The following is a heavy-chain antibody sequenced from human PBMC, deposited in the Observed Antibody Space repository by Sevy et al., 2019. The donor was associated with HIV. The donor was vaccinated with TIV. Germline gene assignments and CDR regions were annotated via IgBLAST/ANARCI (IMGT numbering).Heavy chain of an antibody. CDR2: ISYDGSNK. CDR3: AREKRRYFDY. V-gene: IGHV3-30-3*01. CDR1: GFTFSSYA. Sequence: GGSLRLSCAASGFTFSSYAMHWVRQAPGKGLKWVAVISYDGSNKYYADSVKGRFTISRDNSKNTLYLQMNSLRAEDTAVYYCAREKRRYFDYWGQGTLVTVSS. D-gene: IGHD6-25*01. J-gene: IGHJ4*02.